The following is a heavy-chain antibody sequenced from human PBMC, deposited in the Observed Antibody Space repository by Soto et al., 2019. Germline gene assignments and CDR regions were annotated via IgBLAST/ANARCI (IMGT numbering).Heavy chain of an antibody. J-gene: IGHJ4*02. CDR1: GYTFTSYS. CDR3: ARADSYYDSSGYYYAH. D-gene: IGHD3-22*01. V-gene: IGHV1-18*04. CDR2: ISVYNGNT. Sequence: ASVKVSCKASGYTFTSYSITWVRKAPGKGLEWMGWISVYNGNTNYAHKLQGRVTMTTDTSASTAFMELKSLRSDDTAVYYCARADSYYDSSGYYYAHWGQGTLVTVSS.